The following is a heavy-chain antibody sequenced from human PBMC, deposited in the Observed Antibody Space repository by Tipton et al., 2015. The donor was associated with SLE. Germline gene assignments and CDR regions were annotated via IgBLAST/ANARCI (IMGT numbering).Heavy chain of an antibody. CDR2: IYYSGST. CDR3: AREDEYSSSPGSFDF. V-gene: IGHV4-59*11. J-gene: IGHJ3*01. CDR1: GGSISIHY. D-gene: IGHD6-6*01. Sequence: TLSLTCTVSGGSISIHYWNWIRQPPGKGLEWIGHIYYSGSTNYNPSLKSRVTISVDTSKNQFSLTLTSLIAADTAVYYCAREDEYSSSPGSFDFWGRGTMVTVSS.